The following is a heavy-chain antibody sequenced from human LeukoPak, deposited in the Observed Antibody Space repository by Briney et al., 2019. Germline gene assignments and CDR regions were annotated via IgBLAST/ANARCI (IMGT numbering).Heavy chain of an antibody. CDR2: INPNSGGT. CDR1: GYTFTGYY. V-gene: IGHV1-2*06. Sequence: ASVKVSCKASGYTFTGYYMHWVRQAPGQGLEWMGRINPNSGGTNYAQKFQGRVTMTRDTSISTAYMELSRLRSDDTAVYYCARGRYKNYYDSSGNGFWGQGTLVTVSS. CDR3: ARGRYKNYYDSSGNGF. D-gene: IGHD3-22*01. J-gene: IGHJ4*02.